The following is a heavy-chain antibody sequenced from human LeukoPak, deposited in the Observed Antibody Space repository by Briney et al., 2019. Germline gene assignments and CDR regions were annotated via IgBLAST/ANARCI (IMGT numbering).Heavy chain of an antibody. J-gene: IGHJ4*02. V-gene: IGHV3-21*01. CDR1: GFTFSRYN. CDR2: ISSSSSYI. D-gene: IGHD5-12*01. Sequence: GGSLRLSCAASGFTFSRYNMNWVRQAPGKGLEWVSSISSSSSYIYYADSVKGRFTISRDNAKNSLYLQMNSLRAEDTAVYYCARDRNSGYDSSFDYWGQGTLVTVSS. CDR3: ARDRNSGYDSSFDY.